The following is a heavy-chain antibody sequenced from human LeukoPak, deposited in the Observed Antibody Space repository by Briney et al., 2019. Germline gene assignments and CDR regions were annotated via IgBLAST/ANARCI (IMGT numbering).Heavy chain of an antibody. CDR1: GFTFSSNG. CDR3: AKDSHKFYYYGDAFDI. Sequence: PGGSLRLSCAASGFTFSSNGMHWVRQAPGKGLEWVAFIRYDGSNKYYAGSVKGRFTISRENSKNTLYLQMNSLRAEDTAVYYCAKDSHKFYYYGDAFDIWGQGTTVTVSS. D-gene: IGHD3-10*01. CDR2: IRYDGSNK. V-gene: IGHV3-30*02. J-gene: IGHJ3*02.